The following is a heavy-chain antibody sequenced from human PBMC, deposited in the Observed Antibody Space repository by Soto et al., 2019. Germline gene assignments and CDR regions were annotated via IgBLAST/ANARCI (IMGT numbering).Heavy chain of an antibody. CDR1: GDSISSYY. D-gene: IGHD3-22*01. Sequence: QVQLQESGPGLVKPSETLSLTCAVSGDSISSYYCMWIRQPPGKGLESIGYLYYGRSANYNPSPRSRVTLSVDTSTNQCSLTLSSMPAADTAVYYCALRSMAVVPEYWGQGTLVTVSS. CDR3: ALRSMAVVPEY. J-gene: IGHJ4*02. V-gene: IGHV4-59*01. CDR2: LYYGRSA.